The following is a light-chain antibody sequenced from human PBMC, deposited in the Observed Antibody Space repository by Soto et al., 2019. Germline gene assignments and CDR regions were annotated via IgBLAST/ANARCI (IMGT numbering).Light chain of an antibody. CDR2: EVS. CDR3: SSYTTDSTRV. J-gene: IGLJ1*01. V-gene: IGLV2-14*01. CDR1: SSDVVSYNY. Sequence: QSALTQPASVSGSPGQSIAISCTGTSSDVVSYNYVSWYQHYPGKAPKLMIYEVSNRPSGVSNRFSGSKSGNTASLTISGLQAEDEADYYCSSYTTDSTRVFGTGTKLTVL.